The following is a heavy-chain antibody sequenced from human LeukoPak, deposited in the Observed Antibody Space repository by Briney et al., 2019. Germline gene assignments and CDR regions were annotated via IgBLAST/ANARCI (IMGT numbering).Heavy chain of an antibody. CDR2: IYYSGST. CDR1: GGSISSYY. D-gene: IGHD3-22*01. J-gene: IGHJ4*02. CDR3: ARVIFYYDSSGYNPYYFDY. Sequence: SETLSLTCTVSGGSISSYYWSWIRQPPGKGLEWIGYIYYSGSTNYNPSLKSRVTISVDTSKNQFSLKLSSVTAADTAVYYCARVIFYYDSSGYNPYYFDYWGQGTLVTVSS. V-gene: IGHV4-59*01.